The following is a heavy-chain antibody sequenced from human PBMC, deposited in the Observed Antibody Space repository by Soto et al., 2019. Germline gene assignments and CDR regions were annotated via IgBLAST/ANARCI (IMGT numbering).Heavy chain of an antibody. J-gene: IGHJ4*02. CDR3: ARAGYSYVLLWYFDY. V-gene: IGHV4-34*01. CDR2: INHSGST. Sequence: SETLSLTCAVYGGSFSGYYWSWIRQPPGKGLEWIGEINHSGSTNYNPSLKSRVTISVDTSKNQFSLKLSSVTAADTAVYYCARAGYSYVLLWYFDYWGQGTLVTVS. D-gene: IGHD5-18*01. CDR1: GGSFSGYY.